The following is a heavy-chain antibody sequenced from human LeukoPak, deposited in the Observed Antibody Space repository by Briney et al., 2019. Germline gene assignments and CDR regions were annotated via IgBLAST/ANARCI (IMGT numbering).Heavy chain of an antibody. D-gene: IGHD6-6*01. CDR1: GFTFDDYA. V-gene: IGHV3-9*01. CDR2: ISWNSGSI. Sequence: GGSLRLSCAASGFTFDDYAMHWVRQAPGKGLEWVSGISWNSGSIGYADSVKGRFTISRDNAKNTLYLQMNSLRAEDTAVYYCARGLSGYSSSLGYWGQGTLVTVSS. CDR3: ARGLSGYSSSLGY. J-gene: IGHJ4*02.